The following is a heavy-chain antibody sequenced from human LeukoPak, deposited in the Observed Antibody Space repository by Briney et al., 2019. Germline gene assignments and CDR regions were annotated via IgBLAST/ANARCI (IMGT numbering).Heavy chain of an antibody. CDR1: GYTFTGYY. D-gene: IGHD2-15*01. Sequence: ASVKVSCKASGYTFTGYYMHWVRQAPGQGLEWMGWINPNSGGTNYAQKFQGRVTMTRDTSMSTAYMALSRLRSDDTAVYYCAREIHCSGGSCYNEFDYWGQGTLVTVSS. CDR3: AREIHCSGGSCYNEFDY. J-gene: IGHJ4*02. CDR2: INPNSGGT. V-gene: IGHV1-2*02.